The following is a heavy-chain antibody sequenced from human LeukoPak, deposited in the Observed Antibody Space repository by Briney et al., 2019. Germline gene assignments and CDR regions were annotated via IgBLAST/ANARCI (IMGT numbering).Heavy chain of an antibody. CDR1: GFTFSSYG. V-gene: IGHV3-30*02. CDR2: IRYDGSNK. Sequence: GGSLRLSCGASGFTFSSYGMHWVRQAPGKGLEWVAFIRYDGSNKYYADSVKGRFTISRDNSKNTLYLQMNSLRAEDTAVYYCATQGRYYDSSTYIPNPAGSVDYWGQGTLVTVSS. J-gene: IGHJ4*02. CDR3: ATQGRYYDSSTYIPNPAGSVDY. D-gene: IGHD3-22*01.